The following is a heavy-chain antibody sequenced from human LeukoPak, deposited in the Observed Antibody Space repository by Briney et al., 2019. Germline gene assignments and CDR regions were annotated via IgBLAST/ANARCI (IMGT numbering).Heavy chain of an antibody. Sequence: PSETLSLTCTVSGGSISTYYWSWIRQPSGKGLEWIGYIYYSGSTNYNPSLKSRVTISVDTSKNQFSLKLSSVTAADTAVYYCARGRGSRDYWGSYYMDVWGKGTTVTVSS. CDR2: IYYSGST. D-gene: IGHD5-12*01. J-gene: IGHJ6*03. CDR3: ARGRGSRDYWGSYYMDV. V-gene: IGHV4-59*01. CDR1: GGSISTYY.